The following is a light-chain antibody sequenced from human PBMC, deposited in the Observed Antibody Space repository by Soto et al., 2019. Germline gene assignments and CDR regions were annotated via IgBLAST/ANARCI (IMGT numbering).Light chain of an antibody. CDR2: EVS. V-gene: IGLV2-8*01. J-gene: IGLJ3*02. CDR3: SSYAGNNKL. CDR1: SSDVGGYNY. Sequence: QSALTQPPSASGSPGQSVTISCTGTSSDVGGYNYVSWYQQHPDKAPKLMIYEVSKRPSGVPDRFSGSKSGNTASLTVSGLQAEDEADYYCSSYAGNNKLFGGGTKVTVL.